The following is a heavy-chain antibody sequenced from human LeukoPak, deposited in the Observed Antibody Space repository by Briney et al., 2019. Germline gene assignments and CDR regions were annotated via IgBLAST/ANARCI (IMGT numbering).Heavy chain of an antibody. CDR3: AKEPRRSSSWYDYYGMDV. V-gene: IGHV3-11*01. Sequence: PGGSLRLSCAASGFTFSDYYMSWIRQAPGKGLEWVSYISSSGSTIYYADSVKGRFTISRDNAKNSLYLQMNSLRAEDTALYYCAKEPRRSSSWYDYYGMDVWGQGTTVTVSS. CDR2: ISSSGSTI. CDR1: GFTFSDYY. D-gene: IGHD6-13*01. J-gene: IGHJ6*02.